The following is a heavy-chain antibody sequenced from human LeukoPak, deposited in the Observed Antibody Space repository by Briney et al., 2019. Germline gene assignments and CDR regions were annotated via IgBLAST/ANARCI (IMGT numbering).Heavy chain of an antibody. CDR1: GYTLTELS. CDR3: AFGIITPSTRFDY. V-gene: IGHV1-24*01. CDR2: FDPEDGET. J-gene: IGHJ4*02. Sequence: GASLKVSCKVSGYTLTELSMHWVRQAPGKGLEWMGGFDPEDGETIYAQKFQGRVTMTEDTSTDTAYMELSSLRSEDTAVYYCAFGIITPSTRFDYWGQGTLVTVSS. D-gene: IGHD3-10*01.